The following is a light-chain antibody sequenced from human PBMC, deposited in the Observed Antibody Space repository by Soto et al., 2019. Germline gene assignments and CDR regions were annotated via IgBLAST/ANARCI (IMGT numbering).Light chain of an antibody. Sequence: EIVLTQSPGTLSLSPGERATLSCRASQSVNSTYLAWYQQTPGQAPSLLIYGASRRSTGIPDRFSGSGSGTKFDLTISGPEPEDFAVYYCQKYERSTTTFGGGTKVEIK. CDR2: GAS. CDR3: QKYERSTTT. J-gene: IGKJ4*01. CDR1: QSVNSTY. V-gene: IGKV3-20*01.